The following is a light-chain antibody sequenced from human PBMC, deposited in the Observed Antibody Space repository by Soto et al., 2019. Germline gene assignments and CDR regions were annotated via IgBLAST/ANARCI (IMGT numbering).Light chain of an antibody. J-gene: IGLJ1*01. CDR3: AAWDDSLNGQV. Sequence: QSVLTQPLSASGAPGQRVTISCSGSSSNIGGNAVNWYQQLPGTATRLLIYRNNQRPSGVPDRFSGSKSGTSASLAITGLQSEDEADYYCAAWDDSLNGQVFGTGTKVTVL. CDR2: RNN. CDR1: SSNIGGNA. V-gene: IGLV1-44*01.